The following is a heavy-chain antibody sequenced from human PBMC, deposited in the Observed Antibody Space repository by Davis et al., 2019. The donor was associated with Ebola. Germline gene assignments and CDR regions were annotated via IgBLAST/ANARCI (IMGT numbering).Heavy chain of an antibody. CDR1: GGSISSYY. CDR2: IYYSGST. J-gene: IGHJ3*02. CDR3: ARGLITMIAFDI. V-gene: IGHV4-59*01. Sequence: PSETLSLTCTVSGGSISSYYWSWIRQPPGKGLEWIGYIYYSGSTNYNPSLKSRVTISVDTSKNQFSLKLSSVTAADTAVYYCARGLITMIAFDIWGQGTMVTVSS. D-gene: IGHD3-22*01.